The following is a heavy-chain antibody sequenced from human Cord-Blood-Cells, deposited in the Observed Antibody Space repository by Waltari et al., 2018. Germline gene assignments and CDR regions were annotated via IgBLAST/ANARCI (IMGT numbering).Heavy chain of an antibody. D-gene: IGHD3-3*01. V-gene: IGHV3-30*18. Sequence: QVQLVESGGGVVQPGRSLRLSCAASGFTFSSYGMHWVRQAPGKGLEGVAVISYDGSNKYYADSVKGRFTISRDNSKNTLYLQMNSLRAEDTAVYYCAKGGLRFLEWLLYYFDYWGQGTLVTVSS. CDR1: GFTFSSYG. CDR3: AKGGLRFLEWLLYYFDY. J-gene: IGHJ4*02. CDR2: ISYDGSNK.